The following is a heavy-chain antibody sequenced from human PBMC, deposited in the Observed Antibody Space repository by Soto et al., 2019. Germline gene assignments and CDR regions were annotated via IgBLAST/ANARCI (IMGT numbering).Heavy chain of an antibody. V-gene: IGHV3-73*01. J-gene: IGHJ6*02. CDR1: GFTFSGSA. D-gene: IGHD2-2*01. Sequence: EVQLVESGGGLVQPGGSLKLSCAASGFTFSGSAMHWVRQASGKGLEWVGRIRSKANSYATAYAASVKGRFTISRDDSKNTACLQMNSLKTEDTAVYYCTRRDIVLVPAASSDVWGQGTTVTVSS. CDR2: IRSKANSYAT. CDR3: TRRDIVLVPAASSDV.